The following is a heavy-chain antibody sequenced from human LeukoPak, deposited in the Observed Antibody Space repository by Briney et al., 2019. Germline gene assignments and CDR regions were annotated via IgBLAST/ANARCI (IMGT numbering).Heavy chain of an antibody. V-gene: IGHV4-59*01. D-gene: IGHD3-9*01. CDR3: ARTLRYFDWCFDY. J-gene: IGHJ4*02. CDR2: IYYSGST. CDR1: GGSISSYY. Sequence: SETLSLTCTVSGGSISSYYWSWIWQPPGKGLEWIGYIYYSGSTNYNPSLKSRVTISVDTSKNQFSLKLSSVTAADTAVYYCARTLRYFDWCFDYWGQGTLVTVSS.